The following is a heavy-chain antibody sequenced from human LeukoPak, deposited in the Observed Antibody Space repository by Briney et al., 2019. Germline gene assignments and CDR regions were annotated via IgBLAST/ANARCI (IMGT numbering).Heavy chain of an antibody. Sequence: SETLSLTCTVSGGSISSSSYYWGWIRQPPGKGLEWIGSIYYSGSTYYNPSLKSRVTISVDTSKNQFSLKLSSVTAADTAVYYCARACSGGSCYSGGFDPWGQGTLVTVSS. CDR3: ARACSGGSCYSGGFDP. J-gene: IGHJ5*02. V-gene: IGHV4-39*07. CDR1: GGSISSSSYY. CDR2: IYYSGST. D-gene: IGHD2-15*01.